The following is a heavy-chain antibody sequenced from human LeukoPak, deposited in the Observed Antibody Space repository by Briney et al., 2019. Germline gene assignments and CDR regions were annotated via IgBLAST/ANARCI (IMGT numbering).Heavy chain of an antibody. J-gene: IGHJ4*02. CDR1: GGSISSYY. D-gene: IGHD5-18*01. CDR2: IYYSGST. Sequence: SETLSLTCTVSGGSISSYYWSWIRQPPGKGLEWIGYIYYSGSTNYNPSLKSRVSISLDTSKNQFSLKLSSVTAADTAVYYCARLSDTAMELDYWGQGTLVTVSS. CDR3: ARLSDTAMELDY. V-gene: IGHV4-59*01.